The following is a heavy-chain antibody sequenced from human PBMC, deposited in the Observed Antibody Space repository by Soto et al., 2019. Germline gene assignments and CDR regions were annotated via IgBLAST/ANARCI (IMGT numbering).Heavy chain of an antibody. D-gene: IGHD2-15*01. CDR3: AKDHGIVVVVAAN. CDR2: ISYDGSNK. J-gene: IGHJ4*02. CDR1: GFTFSSYG. V-gene: IGHV3-30*18. Sequence: PGGSLRLSCAASGFTFSSYGMHWVRQAPGKGLEWVAVISYDGSNKYYADSVKGRFTISRDNSKNTLYLQMNSLRAEDTAVYYCAKDHGIVVVVAANWGQGTLVTVSS.